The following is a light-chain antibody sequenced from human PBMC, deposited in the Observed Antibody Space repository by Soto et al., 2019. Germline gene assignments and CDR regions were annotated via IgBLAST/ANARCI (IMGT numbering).Light chain of an antibody. Sequence: EIVLTQSPATLSLSPGERATLSCRASQSVSSYLAWYQQKPGQAPKLLIYDASNRCTGNPARFSGGGSGTDFTPTISRLEPEDFAVYYCQQRSHWPPTFGRGTKVDIK. CDR2: DAS. V-gene: IGKV3-11*01. CDR1: QSVSSY. J-gene: IGKJ3*01. CDR3: QQRSHWPPT.